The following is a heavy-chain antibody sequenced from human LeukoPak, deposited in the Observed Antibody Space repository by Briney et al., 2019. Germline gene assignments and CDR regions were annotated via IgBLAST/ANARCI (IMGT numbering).Heavy chain of an antibody. Sequence: SETLSLTCTVSGGSISSSSYYWGWIRQPPGKGLEWIGSIYYSGSTYYNPSLKSRVTISVDTSKNQFSLKLSSVTAADTAVYYCARSVYYGSGSYPDYWGQGTLVTVSS. CDR2: IYYSGST. CDR3: ARSVYYGSGSYPDY. D-gene: IGHD3-10*01. CDR1: GGSISSSSYY. J-gene: IGHJ4*02. V-gene: IGHV4-39*01.